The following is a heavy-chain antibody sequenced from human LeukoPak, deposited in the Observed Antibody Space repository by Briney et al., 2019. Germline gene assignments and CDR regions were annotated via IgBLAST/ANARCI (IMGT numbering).Heavy chain of an antibody. Sequence: GRSLRLSCAASGFTFSSSDMHCVRQAPGKGLEWVAVIWYDGSNKYYADSVKGRFTISRDNSKNTLYLQMNSLRAEDTAVYYCVRDIRVSGYDILDYWGQGTLVTVSS. CDR3: VRDIRVSGYDILDY. D-gene: IGHD5-12*01. J-gene: IGHJ4*02. CDR1: GFTFSSSD. V-gene: IGHV3-33*01. CDR2: IWYDGSNK.